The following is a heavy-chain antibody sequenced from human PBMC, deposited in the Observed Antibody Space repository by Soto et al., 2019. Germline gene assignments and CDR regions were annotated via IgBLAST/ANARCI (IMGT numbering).Heavy chain of an antibody. D-gene: IGHD1-7*01. CDR2: INPNSGGT. V-gene: IGHV1-2*02. CDR3: AREWGTGTRWGDWFDP. CDR1: GYTFTGYY. Sequence: QVQLVQSGAEVKKPGASVKVSCKASGYTFTGYYMHWVRQAPGQGLEWMGWINPNSGGTNYAQKFQGRVTMTRDTSISTAYMELSRLRSDDTAVYYCAREWGTGTRWGDWFDPWGQGTLVTVSS. J-gene: IGHJ5*02.